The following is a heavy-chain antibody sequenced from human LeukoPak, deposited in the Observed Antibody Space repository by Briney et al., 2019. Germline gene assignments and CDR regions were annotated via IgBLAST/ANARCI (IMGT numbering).Heavy chain of an antibody. CDR2: ICGNGGTT. J-gene: IGHJ4*02. Sequence: GGSLRLSCAASGFTFSSYAMSWVRQAPGKALEWVSVICGNGGTTYYADPVKGRFTISRDNSKNTLSLQMNSLRAEDTAVYYCAKGSSDGCYSPVDYWGQGTRVTVSS. D-gene: IGHD2-15*01. CDR3: AKGSSDGCYSPVDY. V-gene: IGHV3-23*01. CDR1: GFTFSSYA.